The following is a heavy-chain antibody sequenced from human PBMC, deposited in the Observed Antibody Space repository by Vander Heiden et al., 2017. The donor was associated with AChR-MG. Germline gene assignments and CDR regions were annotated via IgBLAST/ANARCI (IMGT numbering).Heavy chain of an antibody. Sequence: EVQLLESGGGLVQPGGSLRLSCAASGFTFSSYAMRWVRQAPGKGLEWVSAISGSGGSTYYADSVKGRFTISRDNSKNTLYLQMNSLRAEDTAVYYCANDPVVVVAADAYFDYWGQGTLVTVSS. CDR3: ANDPVVVVAADAYFDY. CDR2: ISGSGGST. J-gene: IGHJ4*02. CDR1: GFTFSSYA. D-gene: IGHD2-15*01. V-gene: IGHV3-23*01.